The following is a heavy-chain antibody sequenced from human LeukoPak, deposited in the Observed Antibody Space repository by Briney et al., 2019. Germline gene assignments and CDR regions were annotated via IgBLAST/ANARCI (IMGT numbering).Heavy chain of an antibody. CDR1: GYTFTSYG. CDR2: ISAYNGNT. J-gene: IGHJ3*02. V-gene: IGHV1-18*04. Sequence: ASVKVSCKASGYTFTSYGISRVRQAPGQGLEWMGWISAYNGNTNYAQKLQGRVTMTTDTSTSTAYMELRSLRSDDTAVYYCARDRHDYDILTGYYILDAFDIWGQGTMVTVSS. D-gene: IGHD3-9*01. CDR3: ARDRHDYDILTGYYILDAFDI.